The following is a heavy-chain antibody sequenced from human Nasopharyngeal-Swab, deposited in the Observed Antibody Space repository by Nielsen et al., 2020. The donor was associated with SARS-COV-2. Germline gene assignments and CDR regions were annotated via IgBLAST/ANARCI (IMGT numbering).Heavy chain of an antibody. CDR2: ISGSGGST. Sequence: WIRQPPGKGLEWVSVISGSGGSTYYADSVKGRFTISRDNSKNTLYLQMNSLRAEDTAVYYCARYDDYYDSSGYAYWGQGTLGTVSS. CDR3: ARYDDYYDSSGYAY. D-gene: IGHD3-22*01. J-gene: IGHJ4*02. V-gene: IGHV3-23*01.